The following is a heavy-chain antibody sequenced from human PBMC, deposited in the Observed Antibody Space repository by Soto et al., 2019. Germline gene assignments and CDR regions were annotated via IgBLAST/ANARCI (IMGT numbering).Heavy chain of an antibody. J-gene: IGHJ6*02. CDR1: GFTVSSNY. CDR3: ARDIVGSVDSSSSDYYYYGMDV. CDR2: IYSGGST. Sequence: GGSLRLSCAASGFTVSSNYMSWVRQAPGKGLEWVSVIYSGGSTYYADSVKGRFTISRDNSKNTLYLQMNSLRAEDTAVYYCARDIVGSVDSSSSDYYYYGMDVWGQGTTVTVSS. D-gene: IGHD6-6*01. V-gene: IGHV3-53*01.